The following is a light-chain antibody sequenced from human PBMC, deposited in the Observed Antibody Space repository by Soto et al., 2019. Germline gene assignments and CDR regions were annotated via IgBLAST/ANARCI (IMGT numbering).Light chain of an antibody. CDR2: ADS. V-gene: IGKV3-11*01. J-gene: IGKJ5*01. Sequence: IVVTQSPCTRSLSPGERATLSCRASQSLTSSYLGWYQQKPGQAPRLLIYADSNRATGSPARFSGSGSGTDFTLTISDLEPEDFAIYYCQQRSSWPPITFGQGTRLEI. CDR3: QQRSSWPPIT. CDR1: QSLTSSY.